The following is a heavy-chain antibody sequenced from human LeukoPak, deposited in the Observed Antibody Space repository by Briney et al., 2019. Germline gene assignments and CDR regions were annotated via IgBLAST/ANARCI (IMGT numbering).Heavy chain of an antibody. CDR3: ARAAITMIITH. V-gene: IGHV4-59*01. CDR1: GGSISSYY. D-gene: IGHD3-22*01. Sequence: SETPSLTCTVSGGSISSYYWSWIRQPPGKGLEWIGYICYSGSTNYNPSLKSRVTISVDTSKNQFSLKLSSVTAADTAVYYCARAAITMIITHWGQGTLVTVSS. J-gene: IGHJ4*02. CDR2: ICYSGST.